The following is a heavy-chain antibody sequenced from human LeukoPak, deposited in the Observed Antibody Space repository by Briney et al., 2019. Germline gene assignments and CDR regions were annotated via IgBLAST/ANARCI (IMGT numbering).Heavy chain of an antibody. V-gene: IGHV1-69*02. Sequence: SVKVSCKASGGTFSSHTISWVRQAPEQGLEWMGRIIPLFGIVNYAQKFQDRVTITAGKSTSTAYMEVSGLRSEDTAVYYCARIPSGDVDTAMVMYYHYGMDVWGQGTTVTVSS. CDR3: ARIPSGDVDTAMVMYYHYGMDV. CDR2: IIPLFGIV. J-gene: IGHJ6*02. D-gene: IGHD5-18*01. CDR1: GGTFSSHT.